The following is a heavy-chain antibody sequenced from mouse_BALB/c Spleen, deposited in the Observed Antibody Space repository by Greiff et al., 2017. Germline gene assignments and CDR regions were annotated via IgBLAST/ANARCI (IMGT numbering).Heavy chain of an antibody. J-gene: IGHJ1*01. D-gene: IGHD2-4*01. V-gene: IGHV5-12-1*01. CDR3: ARHDYDWYFDV. CDR1: GFAFSSYD. Sequence: EVMLVESGGGLVKPGGSLKLSCAAFGFAFSSYDMSWVRQTPEKRLEWVAYISSGGGSTYYPDTVKGRFTISRDNAKNTLYLQMSSLKSEDTAMYYCARHDYDWYFDVWGAGTTVTVSS. CDR2: ISSGGGST.